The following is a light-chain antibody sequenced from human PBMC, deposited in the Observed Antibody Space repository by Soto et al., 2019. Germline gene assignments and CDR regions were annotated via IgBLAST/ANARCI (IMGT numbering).Light chain of an antibody. CDR1: QSVSSSY. V-gene: IGKV3-20*01. CDR3: QQYGSSPIT. Sequence: IVLTQSPGPLSLSPGERATLSCRASQSVSSSYLAWYQQKPGQAPRLLVFGASTRATGVPARFSGSGSGTDFTLTISRLEPEDFAVYYCQQYGSSPITFGQGTRLEIK. CDR2: GAS. J-gene: IGKJ5*01.